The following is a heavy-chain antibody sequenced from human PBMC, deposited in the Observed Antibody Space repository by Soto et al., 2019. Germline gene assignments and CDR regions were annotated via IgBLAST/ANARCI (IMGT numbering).Heavy chain of an antibody. CDR3: TTEPMGQAFDY. Sequence: PGGSLRLSCAASGFTFSNACMSWVRQAPGKGLEWVGRIKSKTDGGTADYAAPVKDRFTISRDDSKNTLYLQMNSLKTEDTAVYYCTTEPMGQAFDYWGQGTLVTVSS. V-gene: IGHV3-15*01. D-gene: IGHD3-16*01. J-gene: IGHJ4*02. CDR1: GFTFSNAC. CDR2: IKSKTDGGTA.